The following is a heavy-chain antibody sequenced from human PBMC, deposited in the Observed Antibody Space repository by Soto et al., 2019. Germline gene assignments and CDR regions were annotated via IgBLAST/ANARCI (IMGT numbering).Heavy chain of an antibody. V-gene: IGHV4-31*03. D-gene: IGHD3-3*01. Sequence: QVQLQESGPGLVKPSQTLSLTCTVSGGSISSGGYYWSWIRQHPGKGPEWIGYIYYSGSTYYNPSLKSRVTISVDTAKNQLTLKLSSVTAADTAVYYCARGVPFLDPQRSYGMDVWGQGTTVTVSS. J-gene: IGHJ6*02. CDR3: ARGVPFLDPQRSYGMDV. CDR2: IYYSGST. CDR1: GGSISSGGYY.